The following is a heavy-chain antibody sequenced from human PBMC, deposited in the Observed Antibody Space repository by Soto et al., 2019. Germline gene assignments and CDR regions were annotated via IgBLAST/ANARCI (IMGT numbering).Heavy chain of an antibody. CDR1: GGSISSYY. J-gene: IGHJ3*02. CDR3: ASPALVRRGAGAFDI. V-gene: IGHV4-59*01. D-gene: IGHD3-10*01. Sequence: QVQLQESGPGLVKPSETLSLTCTVSGGSISSYYWNWIRQPPGKGLEWIGYIYYSGSTNYNPSLTSRDPLXXDXSXXQYLPKLSSVTASDTAVSYCASPALVRRGAGAFDIWGQGTMVTVSS. CDR2: IYYSGST.